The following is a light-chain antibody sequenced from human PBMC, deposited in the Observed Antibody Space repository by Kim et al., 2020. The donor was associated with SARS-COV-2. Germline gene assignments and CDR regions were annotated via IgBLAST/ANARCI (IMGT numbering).Light chain of an antibody. J-gene: IGLJ2*01. CDR3: QSYDSNNVV. CDR1: SGRIASNY. V-gene: IGLV6-57*03. CDR2: EDN. Sequence: GKTVTISCTRSSGRIASNYVQWYQQRPGSAPTTVIYEDNQSPSGVPDRFSGSIDSSSNSASLTISGLKTEDEADYYCQSYDSNNVVFGGGTQLTVL.